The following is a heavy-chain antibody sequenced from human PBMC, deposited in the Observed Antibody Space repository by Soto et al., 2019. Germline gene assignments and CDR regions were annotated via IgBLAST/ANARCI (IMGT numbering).Heavy chain of an antibody. CDR3: ARVGHNGYDLDFDY. CDR1: GFTFSLYG. Sequence: GGSLRLSRAASGFTFSLYGMHWVRQAPGKGLEWVAVIWNDGSEKNYADSVKGRFTLSGDSSKNTLYLEMNSLRVEDTAVYYCARVGHNGYDLDFDYWGQGTLVTVSS. CDR2: IWNDGSEK. D-gene: IGHD5-12*01. V-gene: IGHV3-33*01. J-gene: IGHJ4*02.